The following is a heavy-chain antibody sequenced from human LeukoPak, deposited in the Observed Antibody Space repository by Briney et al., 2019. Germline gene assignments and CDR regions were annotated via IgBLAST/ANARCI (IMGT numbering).Heavy chain of an antibody. CDR3: ARSELLWFGGVNSGFDY. CDR1: GGSISPYY. D-gene: IGHD3-10*01. V-gene: IGHV4-59*01. J-gene: IGHJ4*02. CDR2: IYYNGSA. Sequence: SETLSLTCTVSGGSISPYYWSWIRQPPGKGLEWIGYIYYNGSANYNPSLKSRVTISVDTSKNQFSLKLSSVTAADTAVYYCARSELLWFGGVNSGFDYWGQGTLVTVSS.